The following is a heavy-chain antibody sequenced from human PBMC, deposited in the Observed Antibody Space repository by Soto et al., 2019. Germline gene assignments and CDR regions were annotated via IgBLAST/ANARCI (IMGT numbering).Heavy chain of an antibody. J-gene: IGHJ4*02. Sequence: QVQLVESGGGVVQPGTSLRLSCAASGFTFNNYAMHWVRQAPGKGLDWVAVISNDERQKYYADSVKGRFTISRDNSKNVLYLQMNSLRAEDTALYYCARELGAIFDVDCWGQGTLVTVSS. D-gene: IGHD3-3*01. CDR2: ISNDERQK. CDR3: ARELGAIFDVDC. V-gene: IGHV3-30*04. CDR1: GFTFNNYA.